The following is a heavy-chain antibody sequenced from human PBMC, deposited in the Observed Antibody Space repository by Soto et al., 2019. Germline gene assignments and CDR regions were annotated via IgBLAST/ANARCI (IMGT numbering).Heavy chain of an antibody. D-gene: IGHD3-3*01. CDR2: MNPNSGNT. CDR3: ARSGDHYDFWSGYPDLYYMDV. Sequence: GASVKVSCKASGYTFTSYDINWVRQATGQGLEWMGWMNPNSGNTGYAQKFQGRVTVTRNTSISTAYMELSSLRSEDTAVYYCARSGDHYDFWSGYPDLYYMDVWGKGTTVTVSS. J-gene: IGHJ6*03. CDR1: GYTFTSYD. V-gene: IGHV1-8*01.